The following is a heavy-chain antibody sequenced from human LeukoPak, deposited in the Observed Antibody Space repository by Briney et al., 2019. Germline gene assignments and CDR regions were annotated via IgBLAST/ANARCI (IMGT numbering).Heavy chain of an antibody. Sequence: HGESLKISCKGSGYSFTYYWIGWVRQMPGKGLEWMGIIYPGDPDTRYSPSFQGQVTISADKSISTAYLQWSSLKASDTAMYYCARLIAAAGKGAFDIWGQGTMVTVSS. CDR3: ARLIAAAGKGAFDI. CDR2: IYPGDPDT. V-gene: IGHV5-51*01. CDR1: GYSFTYYW. D-gene: IGHD6-13*01. J-gene: IGHJ3*02.